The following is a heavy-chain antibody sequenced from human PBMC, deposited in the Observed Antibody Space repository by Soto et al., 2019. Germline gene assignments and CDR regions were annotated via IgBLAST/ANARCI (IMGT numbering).Heavy chain of an antibody. CDR1: GYTFTSYY. Sequence: ASVKVSCKASGYTFTSYYMHWVRQAPGQGFEWMGIINPCCGSTSYAQKFQGRVTMTRDTSTSTVYMELSSLRSEDTAVYYCARDESSSFDYWGQGTLVTVSS. CDR3: ARDESSSFDY. CDR2: INPCCGST. J-gene: IGHJ4*02. D-gene: IGHD6-6*01. V-gene: IGHV1-46*03.